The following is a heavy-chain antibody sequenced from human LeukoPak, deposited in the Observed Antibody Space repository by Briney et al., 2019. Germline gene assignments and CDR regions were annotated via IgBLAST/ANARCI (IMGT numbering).Heavy chain of an antibody. J-gene: IGHJ6*02. CDR2: ISGSGGST. CDR1: GFTFSSYA. Sequence: PGGSLRLPCAASGFTFSSYAMSWVRQAPGKGLEWVSAISGSGGSTYYADSVKGRFTISRDNSKNTLYLQMNSLRAEDTAVYYCAKQEKYCSSTSCYNYYSYGMDVWGQGTTVTVSS. D-gene: IGHD2-2*02. V-gene: IGHV3-23*01. CDR3: AKQEKYCSSTSCYNYYSYGMDV.